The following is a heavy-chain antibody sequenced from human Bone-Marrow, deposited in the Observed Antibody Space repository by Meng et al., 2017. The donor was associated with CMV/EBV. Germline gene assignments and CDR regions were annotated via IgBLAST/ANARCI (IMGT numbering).Heavy chain of an antibody. Sequence: GESLKISCAVSGFTSSNYWMSWVRQAPGKGLEWVANIKQDGSEKYYVHSVKGRFTISRDNAKNSLYLRMNSLRAEDTAVYYCARDPGYYYESSGYIGVRYYFDYWGQGTLVTVSS. CDR2: IKQDGSEK. D-gene: IGHD3-22*01. J-gene: IGHJ4*02. CDR3: ARDPGYYYESSGYIGVRYYFDY. V-gene: IGHV3-7*01. CDR1: GFTSSNYW.